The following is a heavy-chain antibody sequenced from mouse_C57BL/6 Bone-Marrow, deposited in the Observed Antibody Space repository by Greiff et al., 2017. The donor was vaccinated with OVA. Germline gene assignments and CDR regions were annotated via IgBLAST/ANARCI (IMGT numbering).Heavy chain of an antibody. CDR3: ATWHYGSSSYVDY. CDR1: GFNIKDDY. V-gene: IGHV14-4*01. J-gene: IGHJ2*01. D-gene: IGHD1-1*01. CDR2: IDPENGDT. Sequence: VQLQQSGAELVRPGASVKLSCTASGFNIKDDYMHWVKQRPEQGLEWIGWIDPENGDTEYASKFPGKATLTADTSSNTAYLQPSSLTSGDTADDYGATWHYGSSSYVDYWGQGTTLTVSS.